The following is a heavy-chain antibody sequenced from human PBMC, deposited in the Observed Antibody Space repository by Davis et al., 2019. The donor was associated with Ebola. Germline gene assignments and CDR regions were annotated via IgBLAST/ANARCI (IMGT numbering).Heavy chain of an antibody. CDR2: IIPIFGTA. Sequence: SVKVSCKASGGTFSNYAINWVRQAPGQGLEWMGGIIPIFGTANYAQKFQGRVTITADESTSTAYMELSSLRSEDTAVYYCARDASAYYGSDYGMDVWGQGTTVTVSS. CDR3: ARDASAYYGSDYGMDV. D-gene: IGHD3-10*01. V-gene: IGHV1-69*13. J-gene: IGHJ6*02. CDR1: GGTFSNYA.